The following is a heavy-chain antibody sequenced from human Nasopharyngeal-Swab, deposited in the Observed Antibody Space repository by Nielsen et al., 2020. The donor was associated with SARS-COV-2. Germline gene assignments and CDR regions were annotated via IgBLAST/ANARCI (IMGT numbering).Heavy chain of an antibody. CDR2: TSAYNGNT. CDR3: AREKQARLNDYYYYGLDV. J-gene: IGHJ6*02. CDR1: GYTVTSYG. D-gene: IGHD6-6*01. Sequence: SVTVSCKASGYTVTSYGISWVRQAPGQGLEWMGWTSAYNGNTNYAQKLQGRVTMTTDTSTSTAYMELRSLRSDDTAVYYCAREKQARLNDYYYYGLDVWGQGTTVTVSS. V-gene: IGHV1-18*01.